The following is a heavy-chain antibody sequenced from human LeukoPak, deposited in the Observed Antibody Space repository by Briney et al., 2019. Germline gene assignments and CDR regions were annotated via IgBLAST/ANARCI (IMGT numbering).Heavy chain of an antibody. CDR2: INPSGST. V-gene: IGHV4-34*01. CDR3: ARGRHDITMIVVVMTSVSYYLDV. D-gene: IGHD3-22*01. J-gene: IGHJ6*03. CDR1: GGSFSGYH. Sequence: SETLSLTCAVYGGSFSGYHWTWIRQSPGKGLEWIGDINPSGSTYYNPSLKSRLTISVDTSKNQFSLKLRSVTAADTAVHYCARGRHDITMIVVVMTSVSYYLDVWGKGTTVTVS.